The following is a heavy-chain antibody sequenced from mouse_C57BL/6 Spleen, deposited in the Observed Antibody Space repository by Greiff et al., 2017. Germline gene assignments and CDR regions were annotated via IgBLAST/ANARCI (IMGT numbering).Heavy chain of an antibody. CDR3: ARSYGYAMDY. CDR1: GFTFSDYG. D-gene: IGHD1-1*01. CDR2: ISSGSSTI. Sequence: EVHLVESGGGLVKPGGSLKLSCAASGFTFSDYGMHWVRQAPEKGLEWVAYISSGSSTIYYADTVKGRFTISRDKAKNTLFLQMTSLRSEDTAMYYCARSYGYAMDYWGQGTSVTVSS. J-gene: IGHJ4*01. V-gene: IGHV5-17*01.